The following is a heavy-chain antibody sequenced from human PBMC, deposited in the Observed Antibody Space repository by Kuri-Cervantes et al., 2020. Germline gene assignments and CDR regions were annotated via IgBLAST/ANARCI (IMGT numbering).Heavy chain of an antibody. CDR3: ARDRGLSSGWNY. CDR2: IYTSGST. V-gene: IGHV4-61*02. D-gene: IGHD6-19*01. Sequence: SETLSLTCTVSGGSISSGSYYWSWIRQPAGKGLEWIGRIYTSGSTNYNPSLKSRVTISVDTSKNQFSLKLSSVTAADTAVYYCARDRGLSSGWNYWGQGTLVTVSS. J-gene: IGHJ4*02. CDR1: GGSISSGSYY.